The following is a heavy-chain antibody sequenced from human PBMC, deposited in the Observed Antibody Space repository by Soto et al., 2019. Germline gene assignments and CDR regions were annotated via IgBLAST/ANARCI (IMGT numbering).Heavy chain of an antibody. CDR2: ISAYNGNT. CDR3: ARDLPPVDY. V-gene: IGHV1-18*01. Sequence: QVQLVQSGADVKKPGASVKVSCKASGYTFSSYFISWVRQAPGQGLEWMGWISAYNGNTNYAQNLQGRVTMTTDTSTSTGYIELRSLRSDDTAVYYCARDLPPVDYWGQGTLVTVSS. J-gene: IGHJ4*02. CDR1: GYTFSSYF.